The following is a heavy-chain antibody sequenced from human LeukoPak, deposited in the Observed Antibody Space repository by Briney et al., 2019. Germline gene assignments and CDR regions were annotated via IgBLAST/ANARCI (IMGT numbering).Heavy chain of an antibody. D-gene: IGHD3-16*01. CDR2: LRYDGSSK. V-gene: IGHV3-30*02. Sequence: GGSLRLSCAVSGFTFSNSGMHWVRQAPGKGLEWVSFLRYDGSSKFYTDSVQGRFTISRDNSKNTLYLQMNSLRVEDAAVYYCAKDSVYSGWGNAFDIWGQGTMVTVSS. CDR3: AKDSVYSGWGNAFDI. J-gene: IGHJ3*02. CDR1: GFTFSNSG.